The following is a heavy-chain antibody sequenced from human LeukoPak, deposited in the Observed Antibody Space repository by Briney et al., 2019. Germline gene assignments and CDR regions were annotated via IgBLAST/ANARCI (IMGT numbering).Heavy chain of an antibody. J-gene: IGHJ4*02. CDR1: GGTFSSYA. CDR2: IIPIFGTA. CDR3: ARDWYGDYVFDY. Sequence: SVKVSCKASGGTFSSYAISWVRQAPGQGLEWMGGIIPIFGTANYAQKFQGRVTMTRDTSTSTVYMALSSLRSEDTAVYYCARDWYGDYVFDYWGQGTLVTVSS. V-gene: IGHV1-69*05. D-gene: IGHD4-17*01.